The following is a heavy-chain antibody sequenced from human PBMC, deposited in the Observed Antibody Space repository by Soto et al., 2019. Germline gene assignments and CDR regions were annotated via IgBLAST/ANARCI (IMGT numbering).Heavy chain of an antibody. J-gene: IGHJ4*02. CDR1: GFSINTYW. V-gene: IGHV3-7*01. Sequence: HPWGSLRVSCSCFGFSINTYWMNWIRQTPGKGLEWVANINPEGNAKTYVDPVKGRFIVSRDNTRNSLDLQMNSLRVEDSAVYFCEAWDISNIWGQGIMVTVSS. CDR2: INPEGNAK. CDR3: EAWDISNI. D-gene: IGHD2-15*01.